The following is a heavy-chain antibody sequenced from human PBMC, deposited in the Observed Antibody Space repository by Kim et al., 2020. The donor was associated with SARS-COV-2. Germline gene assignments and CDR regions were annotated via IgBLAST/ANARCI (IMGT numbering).Heavy chain of an antibody. CDR1: GGTFSSYA. J-gene: IGHJ6*02. D-gene: IGHD3-3*01. CDR3: ARGNFWRGKNYYYYYGMDV. Sequence: SVKVSCKASGGTFSSYAISWVRQAPGQGLEWMGGIIPIFGTANYAQKFQGRVTITADESTSTAYMELSSLRSEDTAVYYCARGNFWRGKNYYYYYGMDVWGQGTTVTVSS. CDR2: IIPIFGTA. V-gene: IGHV1-69*13.